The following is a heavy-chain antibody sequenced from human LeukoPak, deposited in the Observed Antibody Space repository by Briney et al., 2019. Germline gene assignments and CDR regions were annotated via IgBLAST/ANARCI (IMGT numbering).Heavy chain of an antibody. Sequence: PSETLSLTCTVSGGSISSSSYYWGWICQPPGKGLEWIGSIYYSGSTYYNPSLKSRVTISVDTSKNQFSLKLSSVTAADTAVYYCARDTYYYDSSGPSDYWGQGTLVTVSS. V-gene: IGHV4-39*07. J-gene: IGHJ4*02. CDR3: ARDTYYYDSSGPSDY. CDR2: IYYSGST. D-gene: IGHD3-22*01. CDR1: GGSISSSSYY.